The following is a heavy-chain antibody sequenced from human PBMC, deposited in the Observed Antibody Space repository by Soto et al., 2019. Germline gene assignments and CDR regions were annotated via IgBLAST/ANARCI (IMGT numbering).Heavy chain of an antibody. Sequence: PSETLSLTCTVSGGSISPYYWSWIRQAPGVGLEWIAYVYYSGYTHYNPSLKSRVTISVDTSKNQFSLKLSSVTAADTAVYYCARRLYGSLDYWGQGTLVTVSS. CDR3: ARRLYGSLDY. V-gene: IGHV4-59*08. J-gene: IGHJ4*02. CDR2: VYYSGYT. D-gene: IGHD3-10*01. CDR1: GGSISPYY.